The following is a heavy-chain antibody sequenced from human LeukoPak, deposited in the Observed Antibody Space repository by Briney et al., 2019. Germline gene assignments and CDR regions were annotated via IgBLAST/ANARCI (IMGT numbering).Heavy chain of an antibody. CDR1: VGSASTGIYY. CDR2: IYYSGGT. V-gene: IGHV4-61*01. D-gene: IGHD2-2*01. CDR3: ARELGYCSSTCCRNHDAFDI. J-gene: IGHJ3*02. Sequence: ETPSLSRAVSVGSASTGIYYCSWVRQPPGKGLEWIVYIYYSGGTTYNPSLKSRVHISGHTSKIQFSLKLRSVTAADTAVYYCARELGYCSSTCCRNHDAFDIWGQGTMVTVSS.